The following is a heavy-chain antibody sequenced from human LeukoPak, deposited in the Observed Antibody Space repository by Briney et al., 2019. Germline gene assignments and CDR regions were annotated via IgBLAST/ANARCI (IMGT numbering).Heavy chain of an antibody. CDR2: VSGSGGST. CDR3: AKVTVVVSILGAFDI. D-gene: IGHD3-22*01. Sequence: GGSLRLSCAASGFTCSSYAMSWVRQASGKGLEWVSAVSGSGGSTYYADSVKGRFTISRDNSKNTLYLQMNSLRAEDTAVYYCAKVTVVVSILGAFDIWGQGTMVTVSS. J-gene: IGHJ3*02. V-gene: IGHV3-23*01. CDR1: GFTCSSYA.